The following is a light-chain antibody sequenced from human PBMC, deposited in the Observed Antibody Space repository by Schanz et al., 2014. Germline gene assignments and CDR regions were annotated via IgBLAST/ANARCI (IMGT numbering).Light chain of an antibody. CDR1: QSVSNN. CDR2: GAS. J-gene: IGKJ3*01. V-gene: IGKV3D-15*01. CDR3: QHLNNYPREFT. Sequence: EIVLTQSPGTLSLSPGERATLSCRASQSVSNNLAWHQQKPGQAPTLLIHGASSRATGIPDRFSGSGSGTDFTLTISSLQPEDFATYYCQHLNNYPREFTFGPGTKVDIK.